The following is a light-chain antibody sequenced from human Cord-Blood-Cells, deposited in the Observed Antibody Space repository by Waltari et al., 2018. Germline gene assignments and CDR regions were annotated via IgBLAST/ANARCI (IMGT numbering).Light chain of an antibody. CDR1: SSDVGGYNY. Sequence: QSALTQPRSVSGSPGQSVTISCTGTSSDVGGYNYVSWSQQHPGKAPKLMIYDVSKRPSGVPDRCSGSKSGNTASLTISGLQAEDEAEYYCCSYAGSSHVVFGGGTKLTVL. CDR3: CSYAGSSHVV. CDR2: DVS. V-gene: IGLV2-11*01. J-gene: IGLJ2*01.